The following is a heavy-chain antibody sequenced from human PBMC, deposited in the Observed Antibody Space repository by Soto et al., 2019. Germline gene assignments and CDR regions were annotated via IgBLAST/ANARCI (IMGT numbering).Heavy chain of an antibody. J-gene: IGHJ6*02. CDR3: ARGKPSGYRFGPRNFFYYGLDV. CDR1: SPSIGDHY. Sequence: PAETLSLTCAVFSPSIGDHYWAWIRQSPDKGLEWIGEAHPSGSTDYNPSLKSRLNLSLDTSTKQLSLKVASVTAADTAVYFCARGKPSGYRFGPRNFFYYGLDVWGPGNTVT. D-gene: IGHD5-18*01. CDR2: AHPSGST. V-gene: IGHV4-34*01.